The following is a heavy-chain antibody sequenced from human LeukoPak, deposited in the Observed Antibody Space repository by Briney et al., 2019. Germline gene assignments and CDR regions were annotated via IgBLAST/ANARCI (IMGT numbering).Heavy chain of an antibody. Sequence: GGSLRLSCAASGFTFSSYAMHWVRQAPGKGLEWVAVISYDGSNKYYADSVKGRFTISRDNSKSTLYLQMNSLRAEDTAVYYCARIGPTEYWGQGTLVTVSS. CDR2: ISYDGSNK. CDR3: ARIGPTEY. CDR1: GFTFSSYA. J-gene: IGHJ4*02. V-gene: IGHV3-30-3*01.